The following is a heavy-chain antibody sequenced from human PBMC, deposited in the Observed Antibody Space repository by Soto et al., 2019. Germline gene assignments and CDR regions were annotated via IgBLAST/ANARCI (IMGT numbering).Heavy chain of an antibody. CDR2: IYYSGST. D-gene: IGHD3-22*01. V-gene: IGHV4-31*03. J-gene: IGHJ4*02. CDR3: ARVSGRSGYYSYYFDY. CDR1: GGSISSGGYY. Sequence: TSETLSLTCTVSGGSISSGGYYWSWIRQHPGKGLEWIGYIYYSGSTYYNPSLKSRVTISVDTSKNQFSLKLSSVTAADTAVYYCARVSGRSGYYSYYFDYWGQGTLVTVSS.